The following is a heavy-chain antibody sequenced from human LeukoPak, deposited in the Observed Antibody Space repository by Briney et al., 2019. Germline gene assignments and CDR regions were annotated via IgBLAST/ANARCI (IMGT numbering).Heavy chain of an antibody. Sequence: SETLSLTCTVSCGSISSYYWSWIRQPPGKGLEWIGYIYTSGSTNYNPSLKSRVTISVDTSKNQFSLKLSSVTAADTAVYYCATTTSGWFDPWGQGTPVTVSS. D-gene: IGHD1-14*01. J-gene: IGHJ5*02. V-gene: IGHV4-4*09. CDR2: IYTSGST. CDR3: ATTTSGWFDP. CDR1: CGSISSYY.